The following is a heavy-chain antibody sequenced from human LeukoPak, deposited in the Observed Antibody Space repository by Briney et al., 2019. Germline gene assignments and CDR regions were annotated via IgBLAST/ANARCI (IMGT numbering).Heavy chain of an antibody. V-gene: IGHV3-23*01. J-gene: IGHJ3*02. CDR3: AKDSTIYDAFDI. CDR2: ISGSGGST. CDR1: GFTFSSYA. D-gene: IGHD5/OR15-5a*01. Sequence: PGGSLRLSCAASGFTFSSYAMSWVRQAPGKGQEWVSAISGSGGSTYYADSVKGRFTISRDNSKNTLYLQMNSLRAEDTAVYYCAKDSTIYDAFDIWGQGTMVTVSS.